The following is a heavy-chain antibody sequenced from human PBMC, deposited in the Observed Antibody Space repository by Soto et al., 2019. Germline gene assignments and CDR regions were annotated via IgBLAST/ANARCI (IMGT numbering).Heavy chain of an antibody. Sequence: SETLSLTCTVSGGSISSSSYYWGWIRQPPGKGLEWIGSIYYSGSTYYNPSLKSRVTISVDTSKNQFSLKLSSVTAADTAVYYCARRSSSAQGDYYAMDVWGQGTTVTVSS. V-gene: IGHV4-39*01. D-gene: IGHD6-13*01. CDR3: ARRSSSAQGDYYAMDV. CDR2: IYYSGST. CDR1: GGSISSSSYY. J-gene: IGHJ6*02.